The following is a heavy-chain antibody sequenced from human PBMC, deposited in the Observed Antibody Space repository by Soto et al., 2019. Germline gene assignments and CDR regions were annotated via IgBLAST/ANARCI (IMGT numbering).Heavy chain of an antibody. CDR2: IYSGGST. Sequence: EVQLVESGGGLIQPGGSLRLSCAASGFTVSSNYMSWVRQAPGKGLEWVSVIYSGGSTYYADSVKGRFTISRDNSKNTLYLHMNSLRAADTAVYYCARGPHHDYSFDYWGQGTLVTVSS. J-gene: IGHJ4*02. CDR1: GFTVSSNY. D-gene: IGHD4-17*01. V-gene: IGHV3-53*01. CDR3: ARGPHHDYSFDY.